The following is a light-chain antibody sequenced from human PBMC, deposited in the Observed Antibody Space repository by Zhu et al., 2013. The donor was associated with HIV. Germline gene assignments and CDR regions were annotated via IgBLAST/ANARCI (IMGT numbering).Light chain of an antibody. V-gene: IGKV1-5*03. Sequence: MELTQSPATLSASVGDRVSITCRASQTLGNSLAWYQQKSGKAPKLLIYKASILQSGVSSRFSGSGSETEFTLTITNVQPDDFATYYCQQYNSYSWTFGQGTKVEIK. CDR3: QQYNSYSWT. CDR2: KAS. J-gene: IGKJ1*01. CDR1: QTLGNS.